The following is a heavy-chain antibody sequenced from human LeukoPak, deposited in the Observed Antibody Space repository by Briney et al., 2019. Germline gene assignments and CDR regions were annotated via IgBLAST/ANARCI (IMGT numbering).Heavy chain of an antibody. D-gene: IGHD5-12*01. CDR1: GLTVSSNY. V-gene: IGHV3-21*01. Sequence: PGGSLRLSCAASGLTVSSNYMSWVRQAPGKGLEWVSSISSSSSYTFYADSVRGRFTISRDNAKNSLYLQMNSLRVEDTAVYYCARGTTGGYSPSHWGQGALVTVSS. J-gene: IGHJ4*02. CDR2: ISSSSSYT. CDR3: ARGTTGGYSPSH.